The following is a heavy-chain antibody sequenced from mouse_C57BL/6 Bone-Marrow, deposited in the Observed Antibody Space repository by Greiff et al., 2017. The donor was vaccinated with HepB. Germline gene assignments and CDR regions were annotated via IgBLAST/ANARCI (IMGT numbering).Heavy chain of an antibody. CDR2: ISDGGSYT. D-gene: IGHD1-1*01. V-gene: IGHV5-4*01. CDR1: GFTFSSYA. J-gene: IGHJ2*01. CDR3: ARDEDYYDGSSLTGGYYFDY. Sequence: DVMLVESGGGLVKPGGSLKLSCAASGFTFSSYAMSWVRQTPEKRLEWVATISDGGSYTYYPDNVKGRFTISRDNAKNNLYLQMSHLKAEDTAMYYCARDEDYYDGSSLTGGYYFDYWGQGTTLTVSS.